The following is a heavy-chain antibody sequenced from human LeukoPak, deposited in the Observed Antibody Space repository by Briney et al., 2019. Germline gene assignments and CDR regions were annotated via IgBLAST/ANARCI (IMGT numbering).Heavy chain of an antibody. CDR2: ISGSGGST. J-gene: IGHJ4*02. V-gene: IGHV3-23*01. CDR3: AKDRCSGTSCPYFDY. D-gene: IGHD2-2*01. Sequence: GGSLRLSCAASGFTFSSYAMSWVRQAPGKGLEWVSAISGSGGSTYYADSVKGRFTISRDNSKNTLYLQMNSLRAEDTAVYYCAKDRCSGTSCPYFDYWGQGTLVTVSS. CDR1: GFTFSSYA.